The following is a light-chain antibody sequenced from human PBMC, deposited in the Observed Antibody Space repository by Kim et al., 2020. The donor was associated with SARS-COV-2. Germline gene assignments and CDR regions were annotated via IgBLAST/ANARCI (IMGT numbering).Light chain of an antibody. CDR2: EDN. CDR1: SGGIASNS. CDR3: QSFDSSNQV. J-gene: IGLJ2*01. Sequence: GNTVTSPRHRSSGGIASNSVQWYQQRTGSAPTTLIYEDNQRPSGVPGRFSGSIDSSSNTASLTISGLKTEDEADYYCQSFDSSNQVFGGGTQLTVL. V-gene: IGLV6-57*03.